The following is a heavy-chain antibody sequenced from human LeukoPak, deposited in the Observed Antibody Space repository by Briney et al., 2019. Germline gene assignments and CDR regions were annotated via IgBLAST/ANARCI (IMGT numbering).Heavy chain of an antibody. CDR3: AKDLVPAARNESWSDP. CDR1: GFTFSSYA. CDR2: ISGSGGST. Sequence: QPGGSLRLSCAASGFTFSSYAMSWVRQAPGKGLEWVSAISGSGGSTYYADSVKGRFTISRDNSKNTLYLQMNSLRAEDTAVYYCAKDLVPAARNESWSDPWGQGTLVTVSS. J-gene: IGHJ5*02. D-gene: IGHD2-2*01. V-gene: IGHV3-23*01.